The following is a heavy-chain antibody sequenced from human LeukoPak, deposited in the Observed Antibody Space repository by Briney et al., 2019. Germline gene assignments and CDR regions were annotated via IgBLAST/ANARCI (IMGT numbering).Heavy chain of an antibody. V-gene: IGHV1-46*02. D-gene: IGHD6-19*01. CDR1: GYTFNSSY. J-gene: IGHJ4*02. Sequence: ASVKVSCKASGYTFNSSYMHWVRQAPGQGLEWMGIINPSGGSTSYAQKFQGRVTMTRDTSTSTVYMELSSLRSEDTAVYYCASTAEWVAVAGTALDYWGQGTLVTVSS. CDR2: INPSGGST. CDR3: ASTAEWVAVAGTALDY.